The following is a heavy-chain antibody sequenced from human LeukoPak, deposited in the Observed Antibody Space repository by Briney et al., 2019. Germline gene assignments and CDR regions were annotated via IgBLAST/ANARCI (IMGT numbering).Heavy chain of an antibody. Sequence: QSGGSLRLSCAASGFTFSSFGMHWVRQPTGQGLEWVSTIGTASDTYYPGSAEGRFTLSRDNAKNSLYLQMNSLTAGDTAVYYCARGPPRGKYYYMDVWGKGTTVTVSS. D-gene: IGHD1-1*01. J-gene: IGHJ6*03. CDR3: ARGPPRGKYYYMDV. CDR1: GFTFSSFG. CDR2: IGTASDT. V-gene: IGHV3-13*01.